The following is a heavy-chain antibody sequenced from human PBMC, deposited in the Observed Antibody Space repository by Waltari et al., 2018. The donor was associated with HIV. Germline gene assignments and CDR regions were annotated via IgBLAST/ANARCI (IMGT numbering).Heavy chain of an antibody. J-gene: IGHJ6*02. D-gene: IGHD1-26*01. CDR3: ARYRYSGSYSPYNYDMDV. CDR2: IYPGDSDT. CDR1: GYSFTSYW. V-gene: IGHV5-51*03. Sequence: EIQLVQSGAEVKETRESLKISCKGFGYSFTSYWIGWVRQLPGKGLEWIGMIYPGDSDTRYSPSFQGQVTISADKSINTAYLQWSRLKASDTAIYYCARYRYSGSYSPYNYDMDVWGHGTTVTVSS.